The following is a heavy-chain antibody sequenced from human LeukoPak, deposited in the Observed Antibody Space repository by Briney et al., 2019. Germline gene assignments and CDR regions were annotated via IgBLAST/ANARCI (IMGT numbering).Heavy chain of an antibody. CDR2: IYTSGST. Sequence: SETLSLTCTVSGGSISSGSYYWSWIRQPAGKGLEWIGRIYTSGSTNYNPSLKSRVTISVDTSKNQFSLKLSSVTAADTAVYYCARRDGRRRAFDIWGQGTMVTVSS. V-gene: IGHV4-61*02. D-gene: IGHD1-14*01. CDR1: GGSISSGSYY. CDR3: ARRDGRRRAFDI. J-gene: IGHJ3*02.